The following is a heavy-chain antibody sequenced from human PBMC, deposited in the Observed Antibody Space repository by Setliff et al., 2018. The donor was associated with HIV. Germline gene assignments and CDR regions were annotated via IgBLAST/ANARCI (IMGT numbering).Heavy chain of an antibody. J-gene: IGHJ4*02. Sequence: SETLSLTCNVSGGSISGSSYLWGWIRQPPGKGLEWIASIYYSGNTYYNPSLKSRLTIAVDTSRNYFSLKLSSVTAADTAVYYCARGMVRGLRWDSWGQGTLVTVSS. CDR1: GGSISGSSYL. V-gene: IGHV4-39*02. CDR3: ARGMVRGLRWDS. D-gene: IGHD3-10*01. CDR2: IYYSGNT.